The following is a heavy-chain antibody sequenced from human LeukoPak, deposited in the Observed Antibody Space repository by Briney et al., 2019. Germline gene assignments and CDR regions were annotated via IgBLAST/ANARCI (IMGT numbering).Heavy chain of an antibody. CDR2: IIPIFGTA. D-gene: IGHD3-10*01. CDR1: GGTFSSYA. J-gene: IGHJ4*02. Sequence: SVKVSCKASGGTFSSYAISWVRQAPGQGLEWMGGIIPIFGTANYAQKFQGRVTITADESTSTAYMELSSLRSEDTAVYYCARGAITMVRGVMAAYFDYWGQGTLVTVSS. CDR3: ARGAITMVRGVMAAYFDY. V-gene: IGHV1-69*13.